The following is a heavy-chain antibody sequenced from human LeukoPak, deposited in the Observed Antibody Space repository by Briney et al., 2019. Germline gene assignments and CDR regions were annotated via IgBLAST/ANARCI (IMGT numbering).Heavy chain of an antibody. V-gene: IGHV1-69*04. CDR2: IIPILGIA. CDR3: ARGSTRVAFDI. Sequence: ASVKVSCKASGGTFSSYAISWVRQAPGQGLEWMGRIIPILGIANYAQKFQGRVTITADKSTSTAYMELSSLRSEDTAVYYCARGSTRVAFDIWGQGTMATVSS. D-gene: IGHD2-2*01. J-gene: IGHJ3*02. CDR1: GGTFSSYA.